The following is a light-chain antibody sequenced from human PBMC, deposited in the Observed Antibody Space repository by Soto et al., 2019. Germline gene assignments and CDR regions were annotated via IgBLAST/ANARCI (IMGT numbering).Light chain of an antibody. CDR3: SSYAGSNKSV. J-gene: IGLJ1*01. CDR1: SSDVGGYNY. V-gene: IGLV2-8*01. Sequence: QSVLTQPPSASGSPGQSVTISCTGTSSDVGGYNYVSWYQQHPGKAPKLMIYEVSKRPSGVPDRFSGSKSGNTASLTVSGLQPEDKADYYCSSYAGSNKSVFGTGTKVTVL. CDR2: EVS.